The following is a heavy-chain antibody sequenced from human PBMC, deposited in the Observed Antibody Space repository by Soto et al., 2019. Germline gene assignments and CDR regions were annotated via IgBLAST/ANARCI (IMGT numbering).Heavy chain of an antibody. J-gene: IGHJ4*02. CDR3: VPTWVGDNQEHGNVFSYFGY. D-gene: IGHD3-16*01. V-gene: IGHV4-39*01. CDR2: MYYSGNT. Sequence: SETLSLTCSVAGGFISSSPYYWAWIRQPPGKELEWVGSMYYSGNTYYNPSLKSRVTISVDTSNNQFSLQLTSVTPADTAVYHCVPTWVGDNQEHGNVFSYFGYWGQGALASVS. CDR1: GGFISSSPYY.